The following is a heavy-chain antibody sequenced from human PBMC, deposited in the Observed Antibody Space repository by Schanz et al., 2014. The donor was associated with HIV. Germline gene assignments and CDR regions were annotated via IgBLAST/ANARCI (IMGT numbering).Heavy chain of an antibody. J-gene: IGHJ4*02. CDR3: ARSRGSGSYYPPPVY. CDR1: GGTFSTYA. CDR2: IIPIFGTP. V-gene: IGHV1-69*01. Sequence: QVQLVQSGAEVKKPGSSVKVSCKASGGTFSTYAINWVRQAPGQGLEWMGGIIPIFGTPNYAQKFQGRVTIIADESTSTAYMELSSLRSEATAVYYCARSRGSGSYYPPPVYWGQGTLVTVSS. D-gene: IGHD3-10*01.